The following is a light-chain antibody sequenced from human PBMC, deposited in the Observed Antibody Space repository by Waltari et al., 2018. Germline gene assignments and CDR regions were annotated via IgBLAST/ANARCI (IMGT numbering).Light chain of an antibody. CDR3: QHRTNWPPT. V-gene: IGKV3-11*01. CDR1: QSVRSS. J-gene: IGKJ4*01. CDR2: DAS. Sequence: EIVLTQSPATLSLSPGERATLSCRASQSVRSSLSWYQQTPGQAPRLLIYDASTRATGIPAMFSGRGSGTDFTLTINSLGPEDFAVYFCQHRTNWPPTFGGGTKVEIK.